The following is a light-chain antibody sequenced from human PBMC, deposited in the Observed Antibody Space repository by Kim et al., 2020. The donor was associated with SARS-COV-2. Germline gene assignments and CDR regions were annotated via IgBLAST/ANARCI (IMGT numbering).Light chain of an antibody. CDR3: SSYDGGYTM. Sequence: QSALTQPPSASGSPGQSVTISCTGTSSDIGSYKYVSWYQQHPGKAPKLLIFEVDKRPSGVPDRFSGSMSGNTASLTVSGLQAEDEAEYYCSSYDGGYTMFGGGTQLTVL. CDR1: SSDIGSYKY. J-gene: IGLJ3*02. V-gene: IGLV2-8*01. CDR2: EVD.